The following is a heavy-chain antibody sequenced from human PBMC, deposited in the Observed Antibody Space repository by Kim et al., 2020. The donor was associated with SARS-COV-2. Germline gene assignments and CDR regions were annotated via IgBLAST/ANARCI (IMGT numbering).Heavy chain of an antibody. J-gene: IGHJ4*02. D-gene: IGHD6-19*01. CDR2: IYHSGST. V-gene: IGHV4-4*02. CDR1: GGSISSSNL. CDR3: ARDVLAVAGTLSFDY. Sequence: SETLSLTCAVSGGSISSSNLWSWVRQPPGKGLEWIGEIYHSGSTNYNPSLKSRVTISVDKSKNQFSLKLSSVTAADTAVYYCARDVLAVAGTLSFDYWGQGTLVTVSS.